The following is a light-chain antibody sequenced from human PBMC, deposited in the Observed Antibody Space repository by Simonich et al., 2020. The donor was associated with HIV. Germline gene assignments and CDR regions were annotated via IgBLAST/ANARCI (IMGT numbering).Light chain of an antibody. V-gene: IGKV3D-20*01. CDR3: QQYYSTPQ. CDR2: DAS. Sequence: EIVLTQSPGTLSLSPGESATLSCRASQSVGSDSLAGYQQKPGLAPRLLIYDASSRATGIPDRFSGSGSGTDFTLTISSLQPEDFATYYCQQYYSTPQFGQGTKVEIK. CDR1: QSVGSDS. J-gene: IGKJ1*01.